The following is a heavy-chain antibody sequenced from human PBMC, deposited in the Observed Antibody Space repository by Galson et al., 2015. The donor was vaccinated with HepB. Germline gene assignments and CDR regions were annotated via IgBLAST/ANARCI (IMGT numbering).Heavy chain of an antibody. CDR2: IYHSGST. Sequence: SETLSLTCTVSGYSISSGYYWGWIRQPPGKGLEWIGSIYHSGSTYYNPSLKSRVTISVDTSKNQFSLKLSSVTAADTAVYYCASTPWWPDNIDYWGQGTLVTVSS. D-gene: IGHD2-15*01. CDR1: GYSISSGYY. CDR3: ASTPWWPDNIDY. V-gene: IGHV4-38-2*02. J-gene: IGHJ4*02.